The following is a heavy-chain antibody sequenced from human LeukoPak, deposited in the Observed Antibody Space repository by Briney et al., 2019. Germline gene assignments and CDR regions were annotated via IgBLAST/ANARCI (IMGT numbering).Heavy chain of an antibody. CDR1: GFTFSSYE. D-gene: IGHD3-22*01. CDR2: ISSSGSTI. CDR3: ARDRYFDSSGYYLPYFQH. V-gene: IGHV3-48*03. J-gene: IGHJ1*01. Sequence: PGGSLRLSRAAPGFTFSSYEMNWVRQAPGKGLEWVSYISSSGSTIYYADSVKGRFTISRDNAKNSLYLHMNSLRDEDTAVYYCARDRYFDSSGYYLPYFQHWGQGTVVSVSS.